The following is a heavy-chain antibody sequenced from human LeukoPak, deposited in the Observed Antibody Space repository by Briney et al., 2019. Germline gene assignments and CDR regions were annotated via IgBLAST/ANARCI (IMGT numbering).Heavy chain of an antibody. J-gene: IGHJ5*02. D-gene: IGHD1-26*01. CDR2: IKKRGSSGPI. CDR1: GLTFTDAW. Sequence: GGSLRLSCIVSGLTFTDAWMNWVRQAPGKGLEWVGQIKKRGSSGPIDYGAPVKGRFTISRDDSKNTVYLQLNSLQTEDTAVYFCVHSKTSYYRFGSWGQGVLVTVSS. CDR3: VHSKTSYYRFGS. V-gene: IGHV3-15*07.